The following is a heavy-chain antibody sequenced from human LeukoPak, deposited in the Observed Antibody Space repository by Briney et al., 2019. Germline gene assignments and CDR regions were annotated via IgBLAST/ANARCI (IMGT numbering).Heavy chain of an antibody. D-gene: IGHD2-2*01. CDR2: IYYSGST. V-gene: IGHV4-61*08. CDR3: ARLLDCSSTSCFSIDY. J-gene: IGHJ4*02. Sequence: SGPALVNPTQTLTLTCTFSGFSLSISGMRVSWIRQPPGKGLEWIGYIYYSGSTNYNPSLKSRVTISVDTSKNQFSLKLSSVTAADTAVYYCARLLDCSSTSCFSIDYWGQGTLVAVSS. CDR1: GFSLSISGMR.